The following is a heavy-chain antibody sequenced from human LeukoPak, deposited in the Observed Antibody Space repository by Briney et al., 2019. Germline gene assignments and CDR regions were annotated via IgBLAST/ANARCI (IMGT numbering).Heavy chain of an antibody. CDR1: GVSISGGSNYY. CDR2: VYYSGST. D-gene: IGHD3-10*02. J-gene: IGHJ5*02. Sequence: SETLSLTCAVSGVSISGGSNYYWGWIRQSPGQGLEGIGSVYYSGSTYYNPSLKSRVTMSVDTPKNQFSLKLSSVTAADTAVYYCARHGRKSYVSWFDPWGQGYLVSVSS. V-gene: IGHV4-39*01. CDR3: ARHGRKSYVSWFDP.